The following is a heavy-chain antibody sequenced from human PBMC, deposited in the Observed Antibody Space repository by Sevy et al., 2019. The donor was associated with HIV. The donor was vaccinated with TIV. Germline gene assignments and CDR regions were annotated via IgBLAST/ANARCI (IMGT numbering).Heavy chain of an antibody. V-gene: IGHV3-7*01. J-gene: IGHJ4*02. CDR2: IKEDGSET. Sequence: GGSLRLSCTASGFTFGDYWMNWVRQAPGKGLEWVGNIKEDGSETYYVDPVKGRFTISRDNAKNSLYRQMNSLRAEDTAVYYCAKGVDSWGQGTLVTVSS. CDR1: GFTFGDYW. D-gene: IGHD6-13*01. CDR3: AKGVDS.